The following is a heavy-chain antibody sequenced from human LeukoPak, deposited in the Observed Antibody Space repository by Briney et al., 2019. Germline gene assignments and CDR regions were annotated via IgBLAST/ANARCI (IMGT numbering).Heavy chain of an antibody. CDR3: AKDWARPYSGSYYYYYMDV. Sequence: GGSLRLSCAASGFTFSDYYMSWIRQAPGKGLEWVSSISSSSSYIYYADSVKGRFTISRDNSKNTLYLQMNSLRAEDTAVYYCAKDWARPYSGSYYYYYMDVWGKGTTVTISS. V-gene: IGHV3-11*06. J-gene: IGHJ6*03. D-gene: IGHD3-10*01. CDR1: GFTFSDYY. CDR2: ISSSSSYI.